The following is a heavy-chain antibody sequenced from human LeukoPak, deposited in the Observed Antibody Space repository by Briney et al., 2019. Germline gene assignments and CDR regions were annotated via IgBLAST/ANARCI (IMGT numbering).Heavy chain of an antibody. J-gene: IGHJ4*02. D-gene: IGHD6-13*01. Sequence: PGGSLRLSCVASGFTFSSYWMTWVRQAPGKGLEWVDNIKEDGSEKSYVDSVKGRFTISRDNAKNSLYLQMNSLRADDTAVYYCARSLVRGIAAAGYWGQGTLVTVSS. CDR1: GFTFSSYW. V-gene: IGHV3-7*01. CDR2: IKEDGSEK. CDR3: ARSLVRGIAAAGY.